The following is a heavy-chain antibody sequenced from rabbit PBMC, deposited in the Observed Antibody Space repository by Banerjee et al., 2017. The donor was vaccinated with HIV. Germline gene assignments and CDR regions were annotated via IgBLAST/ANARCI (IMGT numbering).Heavy chain of an antibody. V-gene: IGHV1S40*01. Sequence: GFDFSSNAMCWVRQAPGKGLELIACIRNSSAIGYATWAKGRFTISRTSSTTVTLQMTSLTAADTATYFCARDLAGVIGWNFNLWGPGTLVTVS. CDR3: ARDLAGVIGWNFNL. D-gene: IGHD4-1*01. CDR1: GFDFSSNA. CDR2: IRNSSAI. J-gene: IGHJ4*01.